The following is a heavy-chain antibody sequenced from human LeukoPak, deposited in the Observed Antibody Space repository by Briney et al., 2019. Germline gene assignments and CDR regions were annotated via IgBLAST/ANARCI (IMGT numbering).Heavy chain of an antibody. Sequence: PSETLSLTCAVSGYSISSGYYWGWIRQSPGKGLEWIGSIYHRGTTYYNPSLKRRVTISVDTSKNQFSLKLSSVTAADTAVYYCARDRRLTAAGNFYCFDPWGQGTLVTVSS. CDR3: ARDRRLTAAGNFYCFDP. D-gene: IGHD6-13*01. CDR2: IYHRGTT. CDR1: GYSISSGYY. J-gene: IGHJ5*02. V-gene: IGHV4-38-2*02.